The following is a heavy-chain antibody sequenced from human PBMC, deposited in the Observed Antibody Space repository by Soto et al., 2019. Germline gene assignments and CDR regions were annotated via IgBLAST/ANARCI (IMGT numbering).Heavy chain of an antibody. CDR2: INHSGST. Sequence: PSETLSLTCAVYGGSFSGYYWSWIRQPPGKGLEWIGEINHSGSTNYNPSLKSRVTISVDTSKNQFSLKLSSVTAADTAVYYCARGGRTRNGSGYPYHDIVVVPAAAYYYYYYMDVWGKGTTVTVSS. J-gene: IGHJ6*03. D-gene: IGHD2-2*01. V-gene: IGHV4-34*01. CDR3: ARGGRTRNGSGYPYHDIVVVPAAAYYYYYYMDV. CDR1: GGSFSGYY.